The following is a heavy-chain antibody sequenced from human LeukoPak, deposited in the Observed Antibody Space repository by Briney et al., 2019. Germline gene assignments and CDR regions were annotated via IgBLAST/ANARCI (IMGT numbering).Heavy chain of an antibody. CDR1: GFTFSTYA. CDR2: ISYDGSSK. V-gene: IGHV3-30-3*01. D-gene: IGHD6-13*01. CDR3: ARDIQGSWSHFFDY. J-gene: IGHJ4*02. Sequence: PGGSLRLSCAASGFTFSTYAMHWGRQAPGKWLEWVAAISYDGSSKYYADSVKGRFTISRDNSKNTLYLQMNSLRREDTAVYYCARDIQGSWSHFFDYWGQGTLVTVSS.